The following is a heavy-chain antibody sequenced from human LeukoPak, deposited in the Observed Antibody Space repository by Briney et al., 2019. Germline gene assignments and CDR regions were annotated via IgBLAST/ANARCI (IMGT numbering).Heavy chain of an antibody. CDR1: GGSISSHY. J-gene: IGHJ6*03. D-gene: IGHD3-10*01. CDR2: IYYSGST. Sequence: SETLSLTCTVSGGSISSHYWSWIRQPPGKGLEWIGYIYYSGSTNYNPSLKSRVTISVDTSKNQFSLKLSSVTAADTAVYYCARERGSYYYYCYMDVWGKGTTVTVSS. V-gene: IGHV4-59*11. CDR3: ARERGSYYYYCYMDV.